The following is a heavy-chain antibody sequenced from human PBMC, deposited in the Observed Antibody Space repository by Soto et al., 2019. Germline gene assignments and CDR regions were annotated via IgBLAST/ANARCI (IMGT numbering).Heavy chain of an antibody. V-gene: IGHV1-8*01. D-gene: IGHD5-12*01. J-gene: IGHJ5*02. CDR1: GYTFTSYD. Sequence: QVQLVQSGAEVKKPGASVKVSCKASGYTFTSYDINWVRQATGQGLEWMGWMNPNSGNTGYAQKFQGRVTMTRNTSISKAYMELSSLRSEDTAVYDWARERRWLQVPWCDPWGQGTLVTVSS. CDR3: ARERRWLQVPWCDP. CDR2: MNPNSGNT.